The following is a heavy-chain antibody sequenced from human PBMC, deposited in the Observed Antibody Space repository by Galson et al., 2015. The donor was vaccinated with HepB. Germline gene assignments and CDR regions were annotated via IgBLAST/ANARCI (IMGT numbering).Heavy chain of an antibody. CDR3: TRKSVGAPLRGMDV. CDR2: ISYDGSKE. Sequence: SLRLSCAASGFIFRTYGMNWVRQAPGKGLAWGASISYDGSKEFYEDSVKGGFTIPRDNSKSTLYLQMNSLRVEDTAVYYCTRKSVGAPLRGMDVWGQGTTVTVSS. J-gene: IGHJ6*02. D-gene: IGHD1-26*01. V-gene: IGHV3-30*03. CDR1: GFIFRTYG.